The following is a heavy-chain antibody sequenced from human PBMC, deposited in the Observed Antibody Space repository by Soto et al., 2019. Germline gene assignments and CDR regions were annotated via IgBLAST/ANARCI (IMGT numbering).Heavy chain of an antibody. CDR1: GGSISSGGYY. D-gene: IGHD2-15*01. J-gene: IGHJ4*02. CDR3: ARADCSGGSCYNFDY. CDR2: IYYSWST. Sequence: QVQLQESGPGLVKPSQTLSLTCTVSGGSISSGGYYWSWIRQHPGKGLEWIGYIYYSWSTYYNPSLKRRVTISVDTSKNQSSLKLSSVTAADTAVYYCARADCSGGSCYNFDYWGQGTLVTVSS. V-gene: IGHV4-31*03.